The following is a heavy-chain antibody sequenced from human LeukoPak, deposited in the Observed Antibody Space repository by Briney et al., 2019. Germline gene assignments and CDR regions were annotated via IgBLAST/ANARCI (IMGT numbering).Heavy chain of an antibody. CDR2: ISGSAGST. D-gene: IGHD4-11*01. Sequence: GGSPRLSCAASGFTFSSYAMSWVRQAPGKGLEWVSSISGSAGSTYYADSVKGRFTISRDNSKNTLYLQMNSLRVEDTAVYYCAKDAALHSNRISVFEYWGQGTLVTVSS. CDR1: GFTFSSYA. J-gene: IGHJ4*02. V-gene: IGHV3-23*01. CDR3: AKDAALHSNRISVFEY.